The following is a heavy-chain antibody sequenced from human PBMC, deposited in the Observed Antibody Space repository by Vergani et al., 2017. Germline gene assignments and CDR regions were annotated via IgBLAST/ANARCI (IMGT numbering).Heavy chain of an antibody. D-gene: IGHD3-10*01. CDR2: IYYSGST. Sequence: QLQLQESGPGLVKPSETLSLTCTVSGGSISSSSYYWGWIRQPPGQGLEWIGSIYYSGSTYYNPSLKSRVTISVDTSKNQFSLKLSSVTAADEDVYYCARVLSWFGESRPYFDYWGQGTLVTVSS. V-gene: IGHV4-39*07. J-gene: IGHJ4*02. CDR1: GGSISSSSYY. CDR3: ARVLSWFGESRPYFDY.